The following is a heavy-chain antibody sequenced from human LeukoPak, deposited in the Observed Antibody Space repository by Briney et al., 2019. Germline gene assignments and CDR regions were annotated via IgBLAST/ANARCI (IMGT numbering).Heavy chain of an antibody. CDR3: ATEQHGAAAGYYYYGMDV. Sequence: ASVKVSCKVSGYTLTELSMHWVRQAPGKGLVWMGGFDPEDGETIYAQKFQGRVTMTEDTSTDTAYMELSSLRSEDTAVYYCATEQHGAAAGYYYYGMDVWGQGTTVTVSS. V-gene: IGHV1-24*01. CDR2: FDPEDGET. J-gene: IGHJ6*02. D-gene: IGHD6-13*01. CDR1: GYTLTELS.